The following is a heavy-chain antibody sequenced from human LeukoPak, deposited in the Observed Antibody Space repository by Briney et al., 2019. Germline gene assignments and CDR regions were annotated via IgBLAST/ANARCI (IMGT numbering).Heavy chain of an antibody. V-gene: IGHV3-23*01. CDR2: ISGSGGST. Sequence: GGSLRLSCAASGFTFSSYAMSWVRQAPGKGLEWVSAISGSGGSTYYADSVKGRFTISRDNSKNTLYLQMNSLRAEDTAVYYCARVGIAAADPLDYFDYWGQGTLVTVSS. CDR3: ARVGIAAADPLDYFDY. CDR1: GFTFSSYA. D-gene: IGHD6-13*01. J-gene: IGHJ4*02.